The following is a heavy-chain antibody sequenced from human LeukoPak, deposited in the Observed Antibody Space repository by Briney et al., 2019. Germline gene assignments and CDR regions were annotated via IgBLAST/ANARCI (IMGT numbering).Heavy chain of an antibody. Sequence: PGRSLRLSCAASGFTFSHYAMHWVRQAPGKGLEWVAVISFVGTNKFYADSVKGRFTISRDNSKNALYLQMNSLRAEDTAVYYCAKGGYYERPWYFDYWGQGTLVTVSS. V-gene: IGHV3-30*18. CDR3: AKGGYYERPWYFDY. CDR2: ISFVGTNK. CDR1: GFTFSHYA. D-gene: IGHD3-22*01. J-gene: IGHJ4*02.